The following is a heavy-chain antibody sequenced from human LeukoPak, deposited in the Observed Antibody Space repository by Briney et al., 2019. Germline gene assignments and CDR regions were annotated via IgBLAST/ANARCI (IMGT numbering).Heavy chain of an antibody. CDR2: IKSDGSN. Sequence: GGSLRLSCAASGFTFSSYWMHWVRQAPGKGLVWVSRIKSDGSNYYADSVKGRFAIFRDNAKNTLYLQMNSLRAEDTAVYYCARGMSGYYGMDVWGQGTTVTVSS. J-gene: IGHJ6*02. CDR1: GFTFSSYW. CDR3: ARGMSGYYGMDV. V-gene: IGHV3-74*01.